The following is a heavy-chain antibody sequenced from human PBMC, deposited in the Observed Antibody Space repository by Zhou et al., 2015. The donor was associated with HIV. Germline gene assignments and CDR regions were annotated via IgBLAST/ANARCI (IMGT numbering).Heavy chain of an antibody. CDR1: GGTFSSYA. Sequence: QVQLVQSGAEVKKPGSSVKVSCKASGGTFSSYAISWVRQAPGQGLEWMGGIIPIFGTANYAQKFQGRVTITADESTSTAYMELSSLRSEDTAVYYCARDRRPAAVATITGDDAFDIWGQGTMVTVS. D-gene: IGHD5-24*01. CDR3: ARDRRPAAVATITGDDAFDI. V-gene: IGHV1-69*12. J-gene: IGHJ3*02. CDR2: IIPIFGTA.